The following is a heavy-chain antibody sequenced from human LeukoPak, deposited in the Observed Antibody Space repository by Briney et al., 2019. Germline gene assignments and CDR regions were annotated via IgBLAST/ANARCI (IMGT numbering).Heavy chain of an antibody. D-gene: IGHD3-10*01. CDR1: GYTFTSYD. J-gene: IGHJ6*03. V-gene: IGHV1-8*01. Sequence: GASVKVSCKASGYTFTSYDINWVRQATGQGLEWMGWMNPNSGNTGYAQKFQGRVTMTRNTSISTAYMELSSLRSEDTAVYYCARRGSGREKYYYYMDVWGKGTTVTISS. CDR3: ARRGSGREKYYYYMDV. CDR2: MNPNSGNT.